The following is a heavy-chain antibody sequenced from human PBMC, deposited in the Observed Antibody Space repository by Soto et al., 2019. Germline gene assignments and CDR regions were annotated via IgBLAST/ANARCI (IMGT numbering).Heavy chain of an antibody. J-gene: IGHJ6*02. CDR1: GDTFSSYA. V-gene: IGHV1-69*12. CDR2: IIPIFGTA. D-gene: IGHD4-17*01. CDR3: ASSGDDYYYYGMDV. Sequence: QVQLVQSGAEVKKPGSSVKVSCKASGDTFSSYAISWVRQAPGQGLEWMGGIIPIFGTANYAQKFKGRVTITADESTSTVYMELSSLRSEDTAVYYCASSGDDYYYYGMDVWGQGTTVTVSS.